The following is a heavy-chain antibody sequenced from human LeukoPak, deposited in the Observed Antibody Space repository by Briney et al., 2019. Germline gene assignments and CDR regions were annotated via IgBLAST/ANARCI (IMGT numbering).Heavy chain of an antibody. D-gene: IGHD1-1*01. V-gene: IGHV3-21*01. CDR1: GFTFSTFS. CDR2: ISSYSTYM. Sequence: GGSLRLFCAASGFTFSTFSMNWVRQAPGKGLEWVSSISSYSTYMYYGGSVRGRFTISRDSAKNSLYLQMNSLPAEATAVYYCARDWQLPGAFDIWGRGTMVTVSS. J-gene: IGHJ3*02. CDR3: ARDWQLPGAFDI.